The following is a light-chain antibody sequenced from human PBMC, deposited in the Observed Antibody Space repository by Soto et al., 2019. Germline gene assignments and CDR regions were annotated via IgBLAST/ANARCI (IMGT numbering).Light chain of an antibody. V-gene: IGLV2-14*01. CDR1: SSDVCDNNY. CDR2: DVT. Sequence: QSALTQPASVSGSPGQSITISCTGTSSDVCDNNYVSWYQQHPGKAPKLMIYDVTHRPSGISNRFSGSKSGNTASLTISGLQAEDEADYYCSSYTSSSTLYVFGTGTKVTVL. J-gene: IGLJ1*01. CDR3: SSYTSSSTLYV.